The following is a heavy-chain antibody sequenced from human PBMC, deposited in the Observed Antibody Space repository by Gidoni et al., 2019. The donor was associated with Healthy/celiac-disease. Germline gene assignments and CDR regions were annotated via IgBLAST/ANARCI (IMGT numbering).Heavy chain of an antibody. CDR2: IIPIFGTA. V-gene: IGHV1-69*06. Sequence: QVQLVQSGAEVKKPGSSVKVSCKASGGTFSSYAISWVRQAPGQGLEWMGGIIPIFGTANYAQKFQGRVTITADKSTSTAYMELSSLRSEDTAVYYCAREVPGWVSRNYYYYGMDVWGKGTTVTVSS. D-gene: IGHD6-19*01. CDR3: AREVPGWVSRNYYYYGMDV. CDR1: GGTFSSYA. J-gene: IGHJ6*04.